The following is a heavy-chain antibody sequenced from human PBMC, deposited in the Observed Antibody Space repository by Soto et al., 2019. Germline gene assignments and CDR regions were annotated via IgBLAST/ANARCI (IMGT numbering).Heavy chain of an antibody. CDR1: GGSIRSYY. Sequence: PSETLSLTCSVSGGSIRSYYWSWIRQSPDKGLEWIGYFYHSDNSNYNPSLKSRVTISVDTSKNQLSLSLRSVTAADTAVYFCARISSVDPYGYVNGGLDVWGQGTTVTVSS. CDR2: FYHSDNS. V-gene: IGHV4-59*01. D-gene: IGHD5-18*01. J-gene: IGHJ6*02. CDR3: ARISSVDPYGYVNGGLDV.